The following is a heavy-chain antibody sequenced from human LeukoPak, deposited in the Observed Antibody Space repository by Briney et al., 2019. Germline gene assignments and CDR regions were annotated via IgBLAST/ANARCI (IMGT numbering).Heavy chain of an antibody. V-gene: IGHV3-21*01. J-gene: IGHJ4*02. CDR2: ISSSSSYI. CDR3: ARHSGYDGFDY. Sequence: SCKASGYTFTSYDINWVRQAPGKGLEWVSSISSSSSYIYYADSVKGRFTISRDNAKNSLYLQMNSLRAEDTAVYYCARHSGYDGFDYWGQGTLVTVSS. D-gene: IGHD5-12*01. CDR1: GYTFTSYD.